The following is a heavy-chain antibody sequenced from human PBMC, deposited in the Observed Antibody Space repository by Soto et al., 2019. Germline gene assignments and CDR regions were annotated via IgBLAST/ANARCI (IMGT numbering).Heavy chain of an antibody. CDR3: AHCTLHDYGDYDPGTSHVFDS. J-gene: IGHJ4*02. CDR1: GFSLSNSGVG. Sequence: QITLKESGPSPVKPTQTLTVTCTFSGFSLSNSGVGVAWIRQPPGKALEWLALIYGDNDKRYSPSLKTRLTTPXAXSXXQVVLTMTNMDPVDTATYSCAHCTLHDYGDYDPGTSHVFDSWGQGTLVTVSS. CDR2: IYGDNDK. V-gene: IGHV2-5*02. D-gene: IGHD4-17*01.